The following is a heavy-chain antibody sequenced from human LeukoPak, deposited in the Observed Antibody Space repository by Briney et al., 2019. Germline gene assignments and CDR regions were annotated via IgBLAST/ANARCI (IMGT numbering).Heavy chain of an antibody. J-gene: IGHJ4*02. CDR3: AKVVVAAAGTGPGDY. V-gene: IGHV3-23*01. D-gene: IGHD6-13*01. Sequence: GGSLRLSCAASGFTFSSYAMSWVRQAPGKGLEWDSAISGSGGSTYYADSVKGRFTISRDNSKNTLYLQMNSLRAEDTAVYYCAKVVVAAAGTGPGDYWGQGTLVTVSS. CDR1: GFTFSSYA. CDR2: ISGSGGST.